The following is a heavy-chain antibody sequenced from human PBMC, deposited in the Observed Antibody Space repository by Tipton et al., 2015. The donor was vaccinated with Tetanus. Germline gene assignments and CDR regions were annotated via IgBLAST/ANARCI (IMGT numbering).Heavy chain of an antibody. V-gene: IGHV3-33*01. CDR1: GFIFSSYG. CDR3: AREADCSGGSCFSGDFDN. CDR2: SWYDGTDK. D-gene: IGHD2-15*01. J-gene: IGHJ4*02. Sequence: SLRLSCAASGFIFSSYGIHWVRQAPGKGLEWVAVSWYDGTDKYYADSMKGRFTISRDNSKNTLYLQMNSLRAEDTAVYYCAREADCSGGSCFSGDFDNWSQGTQVTVSS.